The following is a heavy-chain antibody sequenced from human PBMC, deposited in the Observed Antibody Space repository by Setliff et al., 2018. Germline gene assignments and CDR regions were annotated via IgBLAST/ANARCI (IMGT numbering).Heavy chain of an antibody. J-gene: IGHJ5*02. CDR3: ARVSYSSFLNGFDP. Sequence: SVKVSCKASGGTFSSYAISWVRQAPGQGLEWMGRIIPIFGTANYAQKFQGRVTITADKSTSTAYMELSSLRSDDTAVYYCARVSYSSFLNGFDPWGQGTLVTVSS. D-gene: IGHD6-6*01. CDR2: IIPIFGTA. CDR1: GGTFSSYA. V-gene: IGHV1-69*06.